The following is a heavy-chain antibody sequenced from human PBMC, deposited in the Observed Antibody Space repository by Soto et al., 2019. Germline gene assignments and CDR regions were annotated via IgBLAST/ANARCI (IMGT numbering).Heavy chain of an antibody. CDR1: GDSITSYS. D-gene: IGHD2-21*01. J-gene: IGHJ5*02. V-gene: IGHV4-59*01. CDR2: VYSSGST. CDR3: ARRAVVAVTGSLDNWLDP. Sequence: SETLSLTCTVSGDSITSYSWNWLRQPPGKALEWIEYVYSSGSTNYNPSLKSRVTISVDTSRNQFSLKVNSVTAADTAVYYCARRAVVAVTGSLDNWLDPWGQGILVTVSS.